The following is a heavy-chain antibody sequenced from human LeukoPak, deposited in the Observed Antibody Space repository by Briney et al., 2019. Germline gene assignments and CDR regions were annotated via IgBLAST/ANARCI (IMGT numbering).Heavy chain of an antibody. Sequence: SETLSLTCAVYGGSFSGYYWSWIRQPPGKGLEWIGEINHSGSTNYNPSLKSRVTISVDTSKNQFSLKLSSVTAADTAVYYCVRSITMVRGAPGGYWGQGTLVTVSS. CDR2: INHSGST. V-gene: IGHV4-34*01. CDR3: VRSITMVRGAPGGY. J-gene: IGHJ4*02. CDR1: GGSFSGYY. D-gene: IGHD3-10*01.